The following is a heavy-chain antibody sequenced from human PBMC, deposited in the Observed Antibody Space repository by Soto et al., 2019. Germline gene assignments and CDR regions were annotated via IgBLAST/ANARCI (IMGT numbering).Heavy chain of an antibody. Sequence: GGSLRLSCVASGITFIYAWMDWVRQAPGKRLEWVGRIKSQASGGTIDYAAPVKGRFTISRDDSKNTVYLQMDSLKTEDTAVYYCTHLLSLAHPYSYLWGQGTQVTV. CDR2: IKSQASGGTI. J-gene: IGHJ4*02. CDR3: THLLSLAHPYSYL. D-gene: IGHD2-21*01. V-gene: IGHV3-15*07. CDR1: GITFIYAW.